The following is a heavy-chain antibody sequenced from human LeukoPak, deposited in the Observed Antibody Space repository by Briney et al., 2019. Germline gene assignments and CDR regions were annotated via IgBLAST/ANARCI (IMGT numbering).Heavy chain of an antibody. CDR2: ISAHNGNT. V-gene: IGHV1-18*01. Sequence: GASVNVSCKASGYTFVNYGISWVRQAPGQGLEWVGWISAHNGNTYYVQKLQGRVTMTTATSTSTAYMELRSLKSDDTAVYYCARGPLQAVVLHYWGQGTLVTVSS. CDR1: GYTFVNYG. J-gene: IGHJ4*02. D-gene: IGHD6-19*01. CDR3: ARGPLQAVVLHY.